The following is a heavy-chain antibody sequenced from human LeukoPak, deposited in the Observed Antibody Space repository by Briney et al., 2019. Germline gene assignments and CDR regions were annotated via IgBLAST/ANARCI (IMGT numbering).Heavy chain of an antibody. CDR2: IYYSGST. J-gene: IGHJ4*02. D-gene: IGHD5-18*01. Sequence: SETLSLTCTVSGGSISSYYWSWIRQPPGKGLEWIGYIYYSGSTNYNPSLKSRVTLSIDTSKNQFSLRLSSVTAADTAVYYCARHSYGTFDYWGQGTLVTVSS. CDR3: ARHSYGTFDY. CDR1: GGSISSYY. V-gene: IGHV4-59*08.